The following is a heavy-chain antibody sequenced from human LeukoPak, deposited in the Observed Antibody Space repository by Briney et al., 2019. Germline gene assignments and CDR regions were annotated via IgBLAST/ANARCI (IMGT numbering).Heavy chain of an antibody. D-gene: IGHD3-10*01. Sequence: PGGSLRLSCAASGFIFSSYAMSWVRQAPGKGLEWVSTISISGGSTYYADSVKGRFTISRDNSKNTLYLQMNSLRAEDSALYYCARDGDYGSGSYYDCWGQGTLVTVSS. CDR1: GFIFSSYA. V-gene: IGHV3-23*01. J-gene: IGHJ4*02. CDR3: ARDGDYGSGSYYDC. CDR2: ISISGGST.